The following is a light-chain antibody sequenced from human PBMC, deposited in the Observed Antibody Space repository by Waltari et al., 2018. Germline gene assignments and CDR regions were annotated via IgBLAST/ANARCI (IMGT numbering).Light chain of an antibody. CDR1: QSVSSNY. Sequence: EIVLTQSPGTLSLSPGERATLSCRTSQSVSSNYLAWYQQKPGQAPRLLIYGASSRATGIPDRFSGSGSGTVFTLTISRLVPEDFAVYCCQQYGYSPRTFGQGTRVEIK. CDR2: GAS. V-gene: IGKV3-20*01. J-gene: IGKJ1*01. CDR3: QQYGYSPRT.